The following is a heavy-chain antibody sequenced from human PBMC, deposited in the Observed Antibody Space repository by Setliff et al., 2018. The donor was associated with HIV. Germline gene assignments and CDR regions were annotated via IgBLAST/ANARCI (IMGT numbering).Heavy chain of an antibody. V-gene: IGHV4-31*03. CDR3: ARDPGYYYDSSGYHFPPSRPYYYYMDV. CDR1: GGSISSGGYY. Sequence: SETLSLTCSVSGGSISSGGYYWSWIRQHPGKGLEWIGYIYYSGSAYYNPSLESRVTISLDTSKNLDTSKNQFSLKLSSVTAADTAVYYCARDPGYYYDSSGYHFPPSRPYYYYMDVWGKGTTVTVSS. J-gene: IGHJ6*03. D-gene: IGHD3-22*01. CDR2: IYYSGSA.